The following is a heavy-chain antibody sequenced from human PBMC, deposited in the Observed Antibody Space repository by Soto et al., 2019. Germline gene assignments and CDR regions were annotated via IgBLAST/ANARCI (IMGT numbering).Heavy chain of an antibody. CDR2: IIPIFGTA. CDR3: ARDDPVVAATPGAFDI. J-gene: IGHJ3*02. D-gene: IGHD2-15*01. V-gene: IGHV1-69*13. Sequence: SVKVSCKASGGTFSSYAISWVRQAPGQGLEWMGGIIPIFGTANYAQKFQGRVTITADESTSTAYMELSSLRSEGTAVYYCARDDPVVAATPGAFDIWGQGTMVTVSS. CDR1: GGTFSSYA.